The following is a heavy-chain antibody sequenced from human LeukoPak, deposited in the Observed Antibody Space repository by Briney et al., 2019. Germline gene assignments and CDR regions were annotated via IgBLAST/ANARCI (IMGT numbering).Heavy chain of an antibody. J-gene: IGHJ4*02. CDR1: GFTFSTYG. V-gene: IGHV3-30*03. Sequence: PGRSLRLSCAASGFTFSTYGMHWVRQAPGKGLEWVAMTSHDGSDKYYADSVKGRFTISRDNSKNTLYLQMNSLRAEDTAVYYCAREGLISLDSSGYDGVYGYWGQGTLVTVSS. CDR3: AREGLISLDSSGYDGVYGY. CDR2: TSHDGSDK. D-gene: IGHD3-22*01.